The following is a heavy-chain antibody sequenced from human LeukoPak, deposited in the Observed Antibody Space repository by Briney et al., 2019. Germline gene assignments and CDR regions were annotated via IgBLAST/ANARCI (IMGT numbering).Heavy chain of an antibody. V-gene: IGHV1-18*01. Sequence: ASVKVSCKASGYTFTSYGISWVRQAPGQGLEWMGWISAYNGNTNYAQKLQGRVTMTTDTSTSTAYMELRSLRSDDTAVYYCALIAAAGYYYYMDVWGKGTTVTVSS. J-gene: IGHJ6*03. D-gene: IGHD6-13*01. CDR1: GYTFTSYG. CDR2: ISAYNGNT. CDR3: ALIAAAGYYYYMDV.